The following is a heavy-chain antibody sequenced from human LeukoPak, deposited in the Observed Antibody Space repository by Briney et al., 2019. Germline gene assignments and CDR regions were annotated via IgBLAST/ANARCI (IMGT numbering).Heavy chain of an antibody. V-gene: IGHV4-59*01. D-gene: IGHD4-11*01. J-gene: IGHJ4*02. CDR2: IYYSGST. CDR3: ATLPDYISPWFDY. CDR1: GGSISSYY. Sequence: PSETLSLTCTVSGGSISSYYWSWIRQPPGKGLEWIGYIYYSGSTNYNPSLKSRVTISVDTSKNQFSLKLSSVTAADTAVYYCATLPDYISPWFDYWGQGTLVTVSS.